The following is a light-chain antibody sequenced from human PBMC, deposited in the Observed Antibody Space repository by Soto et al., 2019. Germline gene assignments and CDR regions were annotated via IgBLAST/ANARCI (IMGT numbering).Light chain of an antibody. J-gene: IGKJ5*01. V-gene: IGKV3-11*01. CDR3: HQRQYWPPIT. CDR2: DAS. CDR1: LSVSVY. Sequence: ENVLTQSPATLSLSPGERATLSCRTSLSVSVYLDWYQQNPGQAPRLLISDASNRATGIPARFSGSGSGTDFTLTISSLEPEDFAVYYCHQRQYWPPITFGQGTRLEIK.